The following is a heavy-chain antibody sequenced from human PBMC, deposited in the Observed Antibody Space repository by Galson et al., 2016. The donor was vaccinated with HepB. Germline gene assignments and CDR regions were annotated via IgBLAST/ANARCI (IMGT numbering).Heavy chain of an antibody. CDR1: GVSITSSNYY. CDR2: VHYNSGT. CDR3: ASYFFDSGGYRPFDH. D-gene: IGHD3-22*01. Sequence: SETLSLTCVVSGVSITSSNYYWAWIRQPPGKGLAWIGSVHYNSGTYHYTPSLLSRVTISVDSSKNQLSLTLTSVTAADTAVYYCASYFFDSGGYRPFDHWGQGTLVTVSS. V-gene: IGHV4-39*01. J-gene: IGHJ4*02.